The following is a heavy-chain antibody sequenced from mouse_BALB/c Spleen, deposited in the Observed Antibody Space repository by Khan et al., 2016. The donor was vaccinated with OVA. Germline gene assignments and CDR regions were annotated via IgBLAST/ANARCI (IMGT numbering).Heavy chain of an antibody. Sequence: VQLQESGAELAKPGASVQMSCKASGYTFTTYWMHWVKQRPGQGLEWIGYINPTSGYTDYSENFKDKATLSADKSSSTAYMQLSGLTSEDSAVYYCTRDRIDYWGQGTTLTVSS. CDR2: INPTSGYT. CDR1: GYTFTTYW. V-gene: IGHV1-7*01. J-gene: IGHJ2*01. CDR3: TRDRIDY.